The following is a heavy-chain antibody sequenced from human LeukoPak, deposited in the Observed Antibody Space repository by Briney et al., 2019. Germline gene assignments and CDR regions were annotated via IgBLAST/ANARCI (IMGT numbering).Heavy chain of an antibody. CDR3: ARAGTMVRGVIALFDY. D-gene: IGHD3-10*01. J-gene: IGHJ4*02. Sequence: ASVKVSCKASGYTFTGYYMLWVRQAPGQGLEWMGWINPNSGGTNYAQKFQGRVTMTRDTSISTAYMELSRLRSDDTAVYYCARAGTMVRGVIALFDYWGQGTLVTVSS. CDR1: GYTFTGYY. V-gene: IGHV1-2*02. CDR2: INPNSGGT.